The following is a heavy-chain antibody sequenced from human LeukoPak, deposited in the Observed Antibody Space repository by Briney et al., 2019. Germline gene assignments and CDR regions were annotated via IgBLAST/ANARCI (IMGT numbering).Heavy chain of an antibody. CDR2: IYHSGNT. CDR3: ARGRGLTLSYHYFDY. CDR1: GDSISNFY. Sequence: SETLSLICTVSGDSISNFYWSWIRQPPGKGLEFIGYIYHSGNTNYNPSLESRVTISVDTSKNQLSLKLTSVTAADTAVYYCARGRGLTLSYHYFDYWGQGTLVTVSS. J-gene: IGHJ4*02. D-gene: IGHD3-10*01. V-gene: IGHV4-59*01.